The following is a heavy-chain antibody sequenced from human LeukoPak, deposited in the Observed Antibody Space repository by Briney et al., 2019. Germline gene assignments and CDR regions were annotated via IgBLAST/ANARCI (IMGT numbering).Heavy chain of an antibody. Sequence: ASVKVSCKASGGTFSNHAVSWVRQAPGQGLEWMGGIIPIFGTANYAQKFQGRVTITADESTSTAYMELSSLRSEDTAVYYCARVPSDTAMSVGGDYWGQGTLVTVSS. CDR2: IIPIFGTA. CDR3: ARVPSDTAMSVGGDY. V-gene: IGHV1-69*13. CDR1: GGTFSNHA. D-gene: IGHD5-18*01. J-gene: IGHJ4*02.